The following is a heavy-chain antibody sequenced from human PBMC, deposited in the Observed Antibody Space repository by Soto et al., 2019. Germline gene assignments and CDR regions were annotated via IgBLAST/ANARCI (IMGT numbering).Heavy chain of an antibody. Sequence: ASVKVSCKVSGYTLTELSMHWVRQAPGKGLEWMGGFDPEDGETIYAQKFQGRVTITEDTSTDTAYMELSSLRSEDTAVYYCATNPILEWLAHWGQGTLVTVSS. D-gene: IGHD1-1*01. V-gene: IGHV1-24*01. CDR3: ATNPILEWLAH. J-gene: IGHJ5*02. CDR1: GYTLTELS. CDR2: FDPEDGET.